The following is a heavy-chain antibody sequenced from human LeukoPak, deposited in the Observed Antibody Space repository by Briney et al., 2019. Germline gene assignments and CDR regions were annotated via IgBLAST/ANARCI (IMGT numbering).Heavy chain of an antibody. D-gene: IGHD2-2*02. CDR2: IIVSRSSI. CDR1: GFTFSSYS. J-gene: IGHJ6*03. CDR3: ARLRRNTAVEPAAITRYHMDV. Sequence: GGSLRLSCAASGFTFSSYSMNWVRQAPSKGLEWVSSIIVSRSSIYYADSVKGRFTISRDNAKNSLFLQMNSLRAEDTAVYYCARLRRNTAVEPAAITRYHMDVWGKGTTVTVSS. V-gene: IGHV3-21*06.